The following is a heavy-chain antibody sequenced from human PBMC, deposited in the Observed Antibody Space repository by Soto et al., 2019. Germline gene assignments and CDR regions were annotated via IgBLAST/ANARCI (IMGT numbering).Heavy chain of an antibody. CDR1: GFNFDTFA. D-gene: IGHD1-1*01. CDR3: ERVNPGNNLYYYYGLDV. Sequence: QVHLVESGGSVVQPGRSLRLSCAASGFNFDTFAIHWVRQTPGKVLEWVALISYDGYNTYYADSVKGRFTISRDNSKTTLYLQMTNLRPDDTGVYYCERVNPGNNLYYYYGLDVWGQGTSFTVSS. CDR2: ISYDGYNT. V-gene: IGHV3-30-3*01. J-gene: IGHJ6*02.